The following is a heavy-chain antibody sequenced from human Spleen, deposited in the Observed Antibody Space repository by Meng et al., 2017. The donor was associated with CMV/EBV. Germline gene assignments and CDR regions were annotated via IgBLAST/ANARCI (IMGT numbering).Heavy chain of an antibody. J-gene: IGHJ5*02. CDR3: ARGPGSVDP. Sequence: CAISGDSVSSKSAAWNWIRQSPSRGLEWLGRTYQRSKWYSDYAVSVKSRITIKADTSKNQFSLQLNSVTPEDTAVYYCARGPGSVDPWGQGTLVTVSS. V-gene: IGHV6-1*01. CDR2: TYQRSKWYS. CDR1: GDSVSSKSAA.